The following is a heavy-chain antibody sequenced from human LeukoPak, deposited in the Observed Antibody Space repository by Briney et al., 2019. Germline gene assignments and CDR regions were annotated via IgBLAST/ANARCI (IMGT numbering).Heavy chain of an antibody. CDR3: AKVDYYDSSGYPDY. Sequence: GGSLTLSCAASGFTFSSYAMSWVRQAPGKGLEWVSAISGSGGSTYYADSVKGRFTISRDNSKNTLYLQMNSLRAEDTAVYYCAKVDYYDSSGYPDYWGQGTLVTVSS. CDR2: ISGSGGST. CDR1: GFTFSSYA. D-gene: IGHD3-22*01. J-gene: IGHJ4*02. V-gene: IGHV3-23*01.